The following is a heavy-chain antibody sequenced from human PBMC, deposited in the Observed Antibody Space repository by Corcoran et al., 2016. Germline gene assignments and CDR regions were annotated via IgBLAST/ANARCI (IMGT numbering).Heavy chain of an antibody. J-gene: IGHJ5*02. CDR2: MNPNSGNT. Sequence: QVQLVQSGAEVKKPGASVKVSCKASGYTFTSYDINWVRQAIGQGLEWMGWMNPNSGNTGYAQKFQGRVTMTRNTSISTAYMELSSLRSEDTAVYYCARGGPRSDSSRRYNWFDPWGQGTLVTVSS. D-gene: IGHD6-13*01. CDR3: ARGGPRSDSSRRYNWFDP. V-gene: IGHV1-8*01. CDR1: GYTFTSYD.